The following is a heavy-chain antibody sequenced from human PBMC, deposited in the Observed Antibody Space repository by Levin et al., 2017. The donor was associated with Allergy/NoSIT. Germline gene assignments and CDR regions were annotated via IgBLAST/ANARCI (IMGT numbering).Heavy chain of an antibody. CDR2: INPNSGGT. Sequence: GASVKVSCKASGYTFTGYYMHWVRQAPGQGLEWVGRINPNSGGTNYAQKFQGRVTMTRDTSISTAYMVLSRLRSDDTAVYYCARVGSSWAIDYWGQGPLVTVSS. CDR3: ARVGSSWAIDY. J-gene: IGHJ4*02. CDR1: GYTFTGYY. D-gene: IGHD6-13*01. V-gene: IGHV1-2*06.